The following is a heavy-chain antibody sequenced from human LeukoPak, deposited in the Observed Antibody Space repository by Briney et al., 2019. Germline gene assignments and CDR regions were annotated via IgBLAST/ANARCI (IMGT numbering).Heavy chain of an antibody. Sequence: PSETLSLTCTVSGGSISSGDYYWSWIRQPPGKGLECIGYIYYSGSTYYNPSLKSRVTISVDTSKNQFSLKLSSVTAADTAVYYCASTPTKYGYSSGWNDYWGQGTLVTVSS. D-gene: IGHD6-19*01. V-gene: IGHV4-30-4*08. CDR3: ASTPTKYGYSSGWNDY. CDR1: GGSISSGDYY. J-gene: IGHJ4*02. CDR2: IYYSGST.